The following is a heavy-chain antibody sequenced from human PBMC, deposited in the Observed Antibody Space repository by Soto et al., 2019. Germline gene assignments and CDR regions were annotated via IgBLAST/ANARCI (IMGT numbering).Heavy chain of an antibody. CDR3: ARMRDYYYGMDV. V-gene: IGHV1-2*04. CDR1: GYTFTGYY. CDR2: INPNCGGT. Sequence: QVQLVQSGAEVKKPGASVKVSCKASGYTFTGYYMHWVRQAPGQGLEWMGWINPNCGGTNYAQKFQGWVTMTRDTSISTAYMELSRLRSDDTAVYYCARMRDYYYGMDVWGQGTTVTVSS. J-gene: IGHJ6*02.